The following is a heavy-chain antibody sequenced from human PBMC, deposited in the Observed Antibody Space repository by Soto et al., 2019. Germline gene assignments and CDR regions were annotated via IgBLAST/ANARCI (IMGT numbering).Heavy chain of an antibody. CDR2: ISYDGSKK. CDR1: GFTFSNYA. CDR3: AQGVGSTLQNYYFSGLDV. J-gene: IGHJ6*02. D-gene: IGHD1-26*01. Sequence: QVQLVESGGGVVQPGRSLRLSCAASGFTFSNYAMHWVRQAPGKGLEWVAVISYDGSKKYYADSVKGRFTISRDNSKNTLYLQMNSLRGEDTAVYYCAQGVGSTLQNYYFSGLDVWGQGTTVTVSS. V-gene: IGHV3-30*18.